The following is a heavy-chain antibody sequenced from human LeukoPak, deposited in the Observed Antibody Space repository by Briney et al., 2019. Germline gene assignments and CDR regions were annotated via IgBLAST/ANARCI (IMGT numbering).Heavy chain of an antibody. CDR2: IYHSGST. D-gene: IGHD1-26*01. J-gene: IGHJ5*02. V-gene: IGHV4-4*02. CDR1: GASISSNNW. CDR3: ARLRVGANYGWFDP. Sequence: SETLSLTCAVSGASISSNNWWSWVRQPPGKGLEWIGEIYHSGSTNYNPSLKSRVTISVDTSKNQFSLKLSSVTAADTAVYYCARLRVGANYGWFDPWGQGTLVTVSS.